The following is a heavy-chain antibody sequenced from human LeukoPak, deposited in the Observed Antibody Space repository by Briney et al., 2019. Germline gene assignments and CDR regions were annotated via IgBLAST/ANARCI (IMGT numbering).Heavy chain of an antibody. D-gene: IGHD3-10*01. J-gene: IGHJ4*02. CDR1: GFTFSSYA. CDR3: AKNMVRGVIPYYFDY. CDR2: ISGSGGSK. Sequence: GGSLRLSCAASGFTFSSYAMSWVRQAPRKGLEWVSAISGSGGSKYYADSVKGRLTISKDNSKNKLYLQVNSLRAEDTAVYYCAKNMVRGVIPYYFDYWGQGTLVTVSS. V-gene: IGHV3-23*01.